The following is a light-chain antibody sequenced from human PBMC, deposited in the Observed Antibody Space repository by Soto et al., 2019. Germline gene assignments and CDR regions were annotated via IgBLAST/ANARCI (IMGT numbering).Light chain of an antibody. CDR1: SSNIGNNY. J-gene: IGLJ1*01. CDR3: GTYDSSLSSFV. Sequence: QSVLTQPPSVSAAPGQKVTISCSGSSSNIGNNYVSWYQQFPGTAPKFLIYDNNQRPSEIPDRFSGSKSGTSATLVITGLQTGDEADYYCGTYDSSLSSFVFGSGTEV. CDR2: DNN. V-gene: IGLV1-51*01.